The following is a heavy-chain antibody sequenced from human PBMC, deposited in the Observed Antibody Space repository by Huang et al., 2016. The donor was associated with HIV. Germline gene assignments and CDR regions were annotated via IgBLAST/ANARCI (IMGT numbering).Heavy chain of an antibody. CDR3: VRDAGGKNF. CDR1: GFCFDSYS. J-gene: IGHJ4*02. D-gene: IGHD1-26*01. V-gene: IGHV3-48*01. Sequence: VQLVESGGGLVRPGGSLRLSCAASGFCFDSYSMTWVRQAPGKTLECVAYIRSSGGNIYYADSVKGRFTISRDNARNSLFLQLSSLRVEDTAVYHCVRDAGGKNFWGQGTLVSVSS. CDR2: IRSSGGNI.